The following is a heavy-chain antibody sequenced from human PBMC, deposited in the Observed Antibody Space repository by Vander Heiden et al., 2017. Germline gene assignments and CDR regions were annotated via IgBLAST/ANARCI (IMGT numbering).Heavy chain of an antibody. J-gene: IGHJ4*02. V-gene: IGHV3-33*01. CDR1: GFTFGRYG. CDR2: IWYDGSNK. D-gene: IGHD6-6*01. CDR3: ARTIEYSSLIDY. Sequence: QVQLVESGGGVVQPGRSLRLSCAASGFTFGRYGMHWVRQAPGKGLEWVAVIWYDGSNKYYADSVKGRFTISRDNSKNTLYLQMNSLRAEDTAVYYCARTIEYSSLIDYWGQGTLVTVSS.